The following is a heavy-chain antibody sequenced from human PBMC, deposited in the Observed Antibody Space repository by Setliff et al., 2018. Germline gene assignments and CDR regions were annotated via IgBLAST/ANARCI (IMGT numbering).Heavy chain of an antibody. CDR1: GYSFISYD. CDR3: VRNPLGPEASTPGGY. Sequence: ASVKVSCKASGYSFISYDINWVRQAPGQGLEWMGWMNPERDNTGYAQKFQGRVTMTGHASINTAYMELTSLTSEDTAVYCCVRNPLGPEASTPGGYWGQGTLVTVSS. CDR2: MNPERDNT. D-gene: IGHD3-16*01. V-gene: IGHV1-8*01. J-gene: IGHJ4*02.